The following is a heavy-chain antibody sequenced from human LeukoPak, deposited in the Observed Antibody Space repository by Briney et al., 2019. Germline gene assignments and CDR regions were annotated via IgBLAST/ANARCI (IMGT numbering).Heavy chain of an antibody. CDR1: GGSLRNYY. CDR2: TYDSGSS. J-gene: IGHJ4*02. CDR3: ARGWASSWYYFDF. V-gene: IGHV4-59*01. D-gene: IGHD2-2*01. Sequence: SETLSLTCAVSGGSLRNYYWSWIRQPPGKGLEWIGYTYDSGSSSYNPSLRSRVSISIDTSKNQFSLNLSSVTAADTAVYYCARGWASSWYYFDFWGQGTLVTVSS.